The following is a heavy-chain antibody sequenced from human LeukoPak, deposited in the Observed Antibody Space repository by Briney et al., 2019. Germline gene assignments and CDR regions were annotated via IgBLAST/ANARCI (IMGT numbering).Heavy chain of an antibody. D-gene: IGHD6-6*01. CDR1: GFTFSSYA. CDR3: AREARQLGRAHDY. V-gene: IGHV3-53*01. Sequence: LAGGSLRLSCAASGFTFSSYAMSWVRQAPGKGLEWVSVIYSGGSTYYADSVKGRFTISRDNSKNTLYLQMNSLRAEDTAVYYCAREARQLGRAHDYWGQGTLVTVSS. CDR2: IYSGGST. J-gene: IGHJ4*02.